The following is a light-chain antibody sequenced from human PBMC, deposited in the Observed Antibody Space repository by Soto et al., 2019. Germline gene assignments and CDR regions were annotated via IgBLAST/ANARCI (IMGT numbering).Light chain of an antibody. Sequence: QSVLTQPASVSGSPGQSITISCTGTSSDVAGYNYVSWYQQHPGKAPKLMIYEVSNRPSGVSNRFSGSKSGNTASLTISGLQAEDEADYYCSSYTSSSTRVFGGGTKVTVL. V-gene: IGLV2-14*01. CDR3: SSYTSSSTRV. J-gene: IGLJ3*02. CDR1: SSDVAGYNY. CDR2: EVS.